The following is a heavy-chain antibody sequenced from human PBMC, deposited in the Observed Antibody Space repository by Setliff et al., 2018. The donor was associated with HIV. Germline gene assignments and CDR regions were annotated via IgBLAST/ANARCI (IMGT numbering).Heavy chain of an antibody. D-gene: IGHD2-15*01. CDR1: GYTFSTYG. Sequence: VASVKVSCKASGYTFSTYGISWVRQAPGQGLEWMGWISAYNGDTKYAQKFQGRVTMTTDTSTTTAHMELRSLRSDDTAVYYCARLKGVLVVMLDAFDIWGQGTMVTVSS. J-gene: IGHJ3*02. CDR2: ISAYNGDT. CDR3: ARLKGVLVVMLDAFDI. V-gene: IGHV1-18*01.